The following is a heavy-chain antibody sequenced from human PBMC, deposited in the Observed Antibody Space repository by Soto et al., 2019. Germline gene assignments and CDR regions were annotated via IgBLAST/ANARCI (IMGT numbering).Heavy chain of an antibody. J-gene: IGHJ4*02. CDR3: ARDNYGIDY. CDR1: GFTFSNYG. D-gene: IGHD3-16*01. CDR2: IRYDGTNI. V-gene: IGHV3-33*01. Sequence: QVQLVESGGGVVQPGRSLRLSCAASGFTFSNYGMHWVRQPPGKGLEWVAVIRYDGTNIYYADSVKGRFTISRDNSKNTLYLLMNSLRAEDTAVYYCARDNYGIDYWGQGTLVTVSS.